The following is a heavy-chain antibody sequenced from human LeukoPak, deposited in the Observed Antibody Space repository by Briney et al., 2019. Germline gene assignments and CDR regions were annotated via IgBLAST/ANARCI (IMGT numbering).Heavy chain of an antibody. CDR3: AREGISIFGIPRRGWFDP. CDR2: ISHDGSNK. J-gene: IGHJ5*02. D-gene: IGHD3-3*01. Sequence: GGSLRLSCAASGFTFSSYAMQWVRQAPGKGLKWVAVISHDGSNKYYADSVKGRFTISRDNSKNTLFLSMDSLRGEDSAVYYCAREGISIFGIPRRGWFDPCGQGTLVTVSS. V-gene: IGHV3-30-3*01. CDR1: GFTFSSYA.